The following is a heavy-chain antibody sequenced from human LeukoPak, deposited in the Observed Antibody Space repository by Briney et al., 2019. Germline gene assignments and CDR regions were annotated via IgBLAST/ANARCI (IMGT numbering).Heavy chain of an antibody. CDR3: AKDQTTVWIGHADY. D-gene: IGHD4-11*01. V-gene: IGHV3-30*18. CDR2: ISYDGSNK. CDR1: GFTFNSYG. J-gene: IGHJ4*02. Sequence: QPGRSLRLSCAASGFTFNSYGMHWVRQAPGKGLEWVAVISYDGSNKYYADSVKGRFTISRDNSKNTLYLQMNSLRAEDTAAYYCAKDQTTVWIGHADYWGQGALVTVSS.